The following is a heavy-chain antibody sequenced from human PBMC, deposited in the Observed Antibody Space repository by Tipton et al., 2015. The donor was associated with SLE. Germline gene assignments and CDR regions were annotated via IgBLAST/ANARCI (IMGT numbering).Heavy chain of an antibody. J-gene: IGHJ4*02. CDR3: ARDKIAAARSSTDY. CDR1: GGSISSYY. D-gene: IGHD6-13*01. Sequence: TLSLTCTVSGGSISSYYWSWIRRPAGKGLEWIGRFYTSGSTNYNPSLKSRVTISVDTSKNQFSLKLSSVTAADTAVYYCARDKIAAARSSTDYWGQGTLVTVSS. V-gene: IGHV4-4*07. CDR2: FYTSGST.